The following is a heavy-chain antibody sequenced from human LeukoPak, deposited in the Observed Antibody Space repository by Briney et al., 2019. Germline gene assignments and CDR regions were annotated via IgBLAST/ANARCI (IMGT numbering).Heavy chain of an antibody. V-gene: IGHV3-30*01. D-gene: IGHD6-19*01. CDR1: GFTFSSYA. CDR2: ISYDGSNK. Sequence: PGGSLRLSCEASGFTFSSYAMHWVRQAPGKGLEWVAVISYDGSNKYYADSVKGRFTISRDNSKNTLYLQMNSLRAEDTAVYYCARVGGSGWYIDYWGQGTLVTVSS. J-gene: IGHJ4*02. CDR3: ARVGGSGWYIDY.